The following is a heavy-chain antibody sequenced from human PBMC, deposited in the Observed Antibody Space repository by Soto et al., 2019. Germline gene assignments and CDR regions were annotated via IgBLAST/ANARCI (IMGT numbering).Heavy chain of an antibody. Sequence: SETLSLTCTVSGGSISSYYWSWIRQPPGKGLGWIGCIYYSGSTNYNPSLKSRVTISVDTSKNQFSLKLSSVTAADTAVYYCAMSSSSFVCDWFDPLGQGTLFTVSS. J-gene: IGHJ5*02. CDR3: AMSSSSFVCDWFDP. CDR2: IYYSGST. V-gene: IGHV4-59*01. CDR1: GGSISSYY. D-gene: IGHD6-6*01.